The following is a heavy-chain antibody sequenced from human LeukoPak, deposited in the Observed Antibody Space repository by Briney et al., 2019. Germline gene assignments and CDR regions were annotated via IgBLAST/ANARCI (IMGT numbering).Heavy chain of an antibody. CDR3: ASVYYDILPGYSSFAFDI. V-gene: IGHV4-59*01. D-gene: IGHD3-9*01. J-gene: IGHJ3*02. CDR2: IYYSGRT. Sequence: PSETLSLTCTVSGGSISSYYWSWIRQPPGKGREWIGYIYYSGRTNYNPSLKSRVTISVDTSQNQFSLKLSSVTAADTAVYYCASVYYDILPGYSSFAFDIWGQGTMVTVSS. CDR1: GGSISSYY.